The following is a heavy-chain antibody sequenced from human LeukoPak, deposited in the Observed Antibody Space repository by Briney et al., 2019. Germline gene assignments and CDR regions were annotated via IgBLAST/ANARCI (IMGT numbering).Heavy chain of an antibody. J-gene: IGHJ3*02. V-gene: IGHV4-39*01. D-gene: IGHD3-10*01. CDR3: ARFSGRPEIDAFDI. CDR2: IYYSGST. Sequence: SETLSLTCTVSGGSISSSSYYWGWIRQPPGTGLEWIGSIYYSGSTYYNPSLKSRVTISVDTSKNQFSLKLSSVTAADTAVYYCARFSGRPEIDAFDIWGQGTMVTVSS. CDR1: GGSISSSSYY.